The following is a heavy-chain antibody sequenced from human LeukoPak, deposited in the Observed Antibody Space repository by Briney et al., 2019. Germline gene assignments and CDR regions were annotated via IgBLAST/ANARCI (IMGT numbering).Heavy chain of an antibody. J-gene: IGHJ3*02. CDR1: GGSISSGDYY. CDR3: ARDRRPYYYDSSGYYYHDAFDI. V-gene: IGHV4-30-4*08. CDR2: IYYSGST. Sequence: SQTLSLTCTVSGGSISSGDYYWSWIRQPPGKGLEWIGYIYYSGSTYYNPSLKSRVTISVDTSKNQFSLKLSSATAADAAVYYCARDRRPYYYDSSGYYYHDAFDIWGQGTMVTVSA. D-gene: IGHD3-22*01.